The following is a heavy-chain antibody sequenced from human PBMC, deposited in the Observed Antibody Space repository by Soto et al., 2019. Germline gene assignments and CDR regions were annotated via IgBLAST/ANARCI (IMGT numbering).Heavy chain of an antibody. D-gene: IGHD3-10*01. V-gene: IGHV3-30*18. CDR3: AKDNAVDRGDAPDY. Sequence: PGGSLRLSCAASGFTFSSYGMHWVRQAPGKGLEWVAVISYDGSNKYYADSVKGRFTISRDNSKNTLYLQMNSLRAEDTAVYYCAKDNAVDRGDAPDYWGQGTLVTVSS. CDR1: GFTFSSYG. J-gene: IGHJ4*02. CDR2: ISYDGSNK.